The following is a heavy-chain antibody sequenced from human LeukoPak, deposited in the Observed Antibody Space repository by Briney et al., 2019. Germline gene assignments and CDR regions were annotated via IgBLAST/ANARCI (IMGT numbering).Heavy chain of an antibody. CDR3: ARVRGGRTAYYFDY. J-gene: IGHJ4*02. CDR2: ISSNGGST. CDR1: GFTFSSYA. V-gene: IGHV3-64*01. D-gene: IGHD2-15*01. Sequence: GSLRLSCAASGFTFSSYAMHWVRQAPGKGLEYVSAISSNGGSTYYANSVKGRFTISRDNSKNTLYLQMGSLRAEDMAVYYCARVRGGRTAYYFDYWGQGTLVTVSS.